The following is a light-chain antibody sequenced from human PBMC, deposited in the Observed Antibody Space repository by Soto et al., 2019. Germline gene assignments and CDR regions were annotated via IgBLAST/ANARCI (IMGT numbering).Light chain of an antibody. V-gene: IGLV2-14*01. CDR3: CTFASSSTYV. J-gene: IGLJ1*01. CDR2: EVV. CDR1: SRDVGSYKH. Sequence: QSVLTQPASVSGSPGHSITISCTGTSRDVGSYKHLSCHQRHPGKAPELSTYEVVNRRSWGSIRFSGSKPCITASLTIPRLQAEDEADYYCCTFASSSTYVFGTGTKVTVL.